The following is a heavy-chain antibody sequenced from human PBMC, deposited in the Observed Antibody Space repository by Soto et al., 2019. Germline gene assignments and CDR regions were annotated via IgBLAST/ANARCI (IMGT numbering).Heavy chain of an antibody. CDR1: GGSISSSSYY. CDR3: ARHDIVVDGGAFDI. Sequence: SETLSLTCTFSGGSISSSSYYWGWIRQPPGKGLEWIGSIYYSGSTYYNPSLKSRVTISVDTSKNQFSLKLSSVTAADTAVYYCARHDIVVDGGAFDIWGQGTMVTVSS. D-gene: IGHD2-2*01. J-gene: IGHJ3*02. CDR2: IYYSGST. V-gene: IGHV4-39*01.